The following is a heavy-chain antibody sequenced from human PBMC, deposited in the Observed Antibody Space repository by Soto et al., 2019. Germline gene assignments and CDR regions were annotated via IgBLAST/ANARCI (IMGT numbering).Heavy chain of an antibody. CDR3: VKAIPSIVGDTTAFEI. J-gene: IGHJ3*02. CDR1: GFTFSSYA. Sequence: GGSLRLSCAASGFTFSSYAMSWVRQAPGKGLEWVSAISGSGGSTYYADSLKGRFTISRDNSKNTLYLQMNSLRAEDTAVYYCVKAIPSIVGDTTAFEIWGQGTMVTVSS. D-gene: IGHD1-26*01. CDR2: ISGSGGST. V-gene: IGHV3-23*01.